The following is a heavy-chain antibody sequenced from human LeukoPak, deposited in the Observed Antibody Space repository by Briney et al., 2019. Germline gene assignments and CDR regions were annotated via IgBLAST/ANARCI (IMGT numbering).Heavy chain of an antibody. V-gene: IGHV3-21*01. Sequence: GGSLRLSCATSGFTFSSYSMNWVRQAPGKGLEWVSSISSSSSYIYYADSVKGRFTISRDNAKNSLYLQMNSLRAEDTAVYYCARDGVGATDLDYWGQGTLVTVSS. CDR1: GFTFSSYS. D-gene: IGHD1-26*01. J-gene: IGHJ4*02. CDR2: ISSSSSYI. CDR3: ARDGVGATDLDY.